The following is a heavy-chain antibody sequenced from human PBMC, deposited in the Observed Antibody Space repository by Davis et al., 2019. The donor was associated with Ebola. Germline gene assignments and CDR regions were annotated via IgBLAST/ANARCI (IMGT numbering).Heavy chain of an antibody. D-gene: IGHD4-17*01. J-gene: IGHJ4*02. V-gene: IGHV3-66*01. CDR3: VRTTYGAPEY. Sequence: GESLKISCAASGFSVSSAFMKWVRQVPGEGLEWVSIIHDNTATHYADSVKGRFTISRDNAKSTLYLQMNSLTAEDTAVYYCVRTTYGAPEYWGQGTLVTVSS. CDR2: IHDNTAT. CDR1: GFSVSSAF.